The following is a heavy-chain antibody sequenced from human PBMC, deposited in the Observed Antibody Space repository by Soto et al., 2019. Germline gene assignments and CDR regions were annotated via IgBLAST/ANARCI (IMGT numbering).Heavy chain of an antibody. CDR3: ALGLRGFKVDS. D-gene: IGHD5-12*01. Sequence: QVHLLQSGAVVQKPGPSARVSCRTSEGTFDNYAFSRVRQAPGQGLEWMGGIIPIFGTRNIAQRFQGRVTMTADETTNTAYMELSSLRSEGTAVYYCALGLRGFKVDSWGQGSLDTVSP. CDR2: IIPIFGTR. J-gene: IGHJ4*02. CDR1: EGTFDNYA. V-gene: IGHV1-69*01.